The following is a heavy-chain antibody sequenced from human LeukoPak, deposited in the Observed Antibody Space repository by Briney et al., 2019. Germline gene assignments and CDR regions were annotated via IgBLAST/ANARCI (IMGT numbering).Heavy chain of an antibody. V-gene: IGHV4-39*07. Sequence: PSETLSLTCTVSGGSISSSDYYWGWIRQPPGRGLEWIGTIYYSGSTSYNPSLKSRVTMSVDTSKKQFSLKLNSVTAADTAVYYCAREGPQGRTPNWFDPWGQGTLVTVSP. CDR2: IYYSGST. CDR3: AREGPQGRTPNWFDP. CDR1: GGSISSSDYY. J-gene: IGHJ5*02. D-gene: IGHD2-15*01.